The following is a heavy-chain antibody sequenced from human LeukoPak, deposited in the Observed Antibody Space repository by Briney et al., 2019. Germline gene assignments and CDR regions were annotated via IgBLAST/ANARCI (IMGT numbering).Heavy chain of an antibody. V-gene: IGHV4-34*01. CDR1: GGSFSGYY. J-gene: IGHJ5*02. D-gene: IGHD3-10*01. CDR3: ARGSYDYGSGSYYWFDP. CDR2: INHSGST. Sequence: PSETLSLTCAVYGGSFSGYYWNWIRQPPGKGLEWIGEINHSGSTNYNPSLKSRVTISVDTSENQFSLKLSSVTAADTAVYYCARGSYDYGSGSYYWFDPWGQGTLVTVSS.